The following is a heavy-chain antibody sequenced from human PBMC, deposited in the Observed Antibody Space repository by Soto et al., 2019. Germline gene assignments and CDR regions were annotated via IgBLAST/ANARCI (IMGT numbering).Heavy chain of an antibody. CDR3: ARDGRLWFGESAPDY. J-gene: IGHJ4*02. CDR2: INPNSGGT. V-gene: IGHV1-2*04. D-gene: IGHD3-10*01. CDR1: GYTFTGYY. Sequence: ASVKVSCKASGYTFTGYYMHWVRQAPGQGLEWMGWINPNSGGTNYAQKFQGWVTMTRDTSISTAYMELSRLRSDDTAVYYCARDGRLWFGESAPDYWGQGTLVTVSS.